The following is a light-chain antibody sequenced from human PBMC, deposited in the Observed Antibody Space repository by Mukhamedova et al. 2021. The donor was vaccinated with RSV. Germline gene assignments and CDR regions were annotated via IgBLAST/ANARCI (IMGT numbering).Light chain of an antibody. Sequence: GVSNRFSGSKSGNTASLTISGLQAEDEADYYCSSYTSSSTLFGVGTKLTVL. CDR3: SSYTSSSTL. J-gene: IGLJ2*01. V-gene: IGLV2-14*01.